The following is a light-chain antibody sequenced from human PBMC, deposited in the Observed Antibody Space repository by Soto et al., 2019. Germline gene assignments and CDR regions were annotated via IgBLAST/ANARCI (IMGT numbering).Light chain of an antibody. J-gene: IGKJ1*01. CDR1: QNVDSNY. Sequence: EIVLTQSPGTLSLSPGERATLSCRASQNVDSNYLAWYQQKPGQAPRTIIFGASGRATGIPDRFSGSGSGTDFTLTISRLEPEDFAVYYCQQYGSLSWTFGQGTKVDIK. CDR2: GAS. CDR3: QQYGSLSWT. V-gene: IGKV3-20*01.